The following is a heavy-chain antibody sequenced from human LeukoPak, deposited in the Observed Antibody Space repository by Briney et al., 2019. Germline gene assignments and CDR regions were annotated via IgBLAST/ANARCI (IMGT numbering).Heavy chain of an antibody. Sequence: SETLSLTCSVSGGFISSTSKYWGWIRQPPGKGLEWIGSVYYSGDTYYHPSLRSRVTISVYTSKNPFSLKLSSVPAADTAVYYCARNDLVYGVHSGMDVWGQGTTVTVSS. CDR1: GGFISSTSKY. V-gene: IGHV4-39*02. CDR2: VYYSGDT. D-gene: IGHD2-8*01. J-gene: IGHJ6*01. CDR3: ARNDLVYGVHSGMDV.